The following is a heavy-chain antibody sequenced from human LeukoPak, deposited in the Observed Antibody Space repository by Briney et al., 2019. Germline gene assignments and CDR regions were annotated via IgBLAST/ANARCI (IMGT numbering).Heavy chain of an antibody. Sequence: ASVKVSCKASGYTFSRYGIGWVRQAPGQGLEWMGWISGYNGHPKYAQYFQDRLTLTTDTSTRTAYIELRSLRSDDTAVYYCAREDDYGGNFYYFNFWGQGTLVTVSS. J-gene: IGHJ4*02. CDR1: GYTFSRYG. CDR2: ISGYNGHP. V-gene: IGHV1-18*01. D-gene: IGHD4-23*01. CDR3: AREDDYGGNFYYFNF.